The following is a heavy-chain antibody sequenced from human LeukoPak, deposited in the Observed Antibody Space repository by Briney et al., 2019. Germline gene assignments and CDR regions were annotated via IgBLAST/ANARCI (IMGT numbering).Heavy chain of an antibody. CDR2: INSDGRST. D-gene: IGHD3-3*01. CDR3: ARDGYDFWSGYYYYYYYMDV. J-gene: IGHJ6*03. Sequence: GGSLRLSCAASGFTFSSYWMHWVRQAPGKGLVWVSRINSDGRSTSYADSVKGRFTISRDNAKNTLYLQMNSLRAEDTAVYYCARDGYDFWSGYYYYYYYMDVWGKGTTVTVSS. CDR1: GFTFSSYW. V-gene: IGHV3-74*01.